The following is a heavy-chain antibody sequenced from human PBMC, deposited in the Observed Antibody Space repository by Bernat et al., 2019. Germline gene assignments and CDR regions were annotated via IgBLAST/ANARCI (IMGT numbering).Heavy chain of an antibody. D-gene: IGHD4-23*01. CDR3: ARQGNSLNWFDP. Sequence: EVQLVQSGAEVKKPGESLRISCKGSGYSFTSYWISWVRQMPGKGLEWMGRIDPSDSYTNYSPSFQCHVTISADKSISTAYLQWSSLKASDTAMYYCARQGNSLNWFDPWGQGTLVTVSS. V-gene: IGHV5-10-1*03. CDR1: GYSFTSYW. CDR2: IDPSDSYT. J-gene: IGHJ5*02.